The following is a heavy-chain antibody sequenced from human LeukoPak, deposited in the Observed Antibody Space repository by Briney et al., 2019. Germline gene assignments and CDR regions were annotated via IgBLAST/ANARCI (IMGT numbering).Heavy chain of an antibody. CDR3: ARGGAYYDILTGYSYDAFDI. Sequence: SETLSLTCTISGGSISSSSYYWGWIRQPPGKGLEWIGSIYYSGSTYYNPSLKSRVTISVDTSKNQFSLKLSSVTAADTAVYYCARGGAYYDILTGYSYDAFDIWGQGTMVTVSS. D-gene: IGHD3-9*01. CDR2: IYYSGST. J-gene: IGHJ3*02. CDR1: GGSISSSSYY. V-gene: IGHV4-39*07.